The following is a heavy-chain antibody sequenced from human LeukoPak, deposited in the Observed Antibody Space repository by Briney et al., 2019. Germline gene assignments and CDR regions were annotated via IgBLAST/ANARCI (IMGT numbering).Heavy chain of an antibody. CDR1: GGSISSYY. CDR2: IYYSGST. J-gene: IGHJ4*02. CDR3: ARTYGSGGLFDY. D-gene: IGHD3-10*01. V-gene: IGHV4-59*01. Sequence: SETLSLTCTVSGGSISSYYWSWIRQPPGKGLEWIGYIYYSGSTNYNPSLKSRVTISVDTSKNQFSLKLSSVTAADTAVYYCARTYGSGGLFDYWGQGTLVTVSS.